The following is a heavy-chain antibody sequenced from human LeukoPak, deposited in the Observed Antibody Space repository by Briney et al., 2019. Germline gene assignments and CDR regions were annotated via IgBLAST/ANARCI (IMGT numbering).Heavy chain of an antibody. V-gene: IGHV1-18*01. Sequence: ASVKVSCKASGYTFTTYGITWVRQAPVQGLEWMGWISAYNGNTSYAQKFQGRVTMTIDTSTSTAYMELRSLKSDDTAVYYCARVWGYYYDSSGYSDFDYWGQGTLVTVSS. CDR3: ARVWGYYYDSSGYSDFDY. J-gene: IGHJ4*02. D-gene: IGHD3-22*01. CDR2: ISAYNGNT. CDR1: GYTFTTYG.